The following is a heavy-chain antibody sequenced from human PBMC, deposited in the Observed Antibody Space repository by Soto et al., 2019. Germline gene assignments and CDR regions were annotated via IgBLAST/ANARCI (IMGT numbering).Heavy chain of an antibody. CDR3: ARFRSDTMVRGVDFDY. Sequence: SSETLSLTCAVYGGSFSGYYWSWIRQPPGKGLEWIGEINHSGSTNYNPSLKSRVTISVDTSKNQFSLKLSSVTAADTAVYYCARFRSDTMVRGVDFDYWGQGTLVTVSS. J-gene: IGHJ4*02. CDR2: INHSGST. CDR1: GGSFSGYY. D-gene: IGHD3-10*01. V-gene: IGHV4-34*01.